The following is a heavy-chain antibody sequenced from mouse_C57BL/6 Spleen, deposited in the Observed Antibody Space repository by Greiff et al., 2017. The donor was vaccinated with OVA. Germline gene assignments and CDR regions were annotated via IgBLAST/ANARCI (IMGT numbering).Heavy chain of an antibody. Sequence: EVKLMESGPELVKPGASVKISCKASGYSFTDYNMNWVKQSNGKSLEWIGVINPNYGTTSYNQKFKGKATLTVDQSSSTAYMQLNSLTSEDSAVYYCARSRLEGDYYAMDYWGQGTSVTVSS. V-gene: IGHV1-39*01. CDR2: INPNYGTT. J-gene: IGHJ4*01. CDR3: ARSRLEGDYYAMDY. CDR1: GYSFTDYN. D-gene: IGHD2-13*01.